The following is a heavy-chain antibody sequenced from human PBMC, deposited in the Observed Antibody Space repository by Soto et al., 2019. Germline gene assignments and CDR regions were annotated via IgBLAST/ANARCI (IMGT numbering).Heavy chain of an antibody. CDR3: ARDRIDLDSSGYTLSGWFDP. Sequence: ASVKVSCKASGYTFTSYGISWVRQAPGQGLEWMGWISAYNGNTNYAQKLQGRVTMTTDTSTSTAYMELRSLRSDDTAVYYCARDRIDLDSSGYTLSGWFDPWGQGTLVTVSS. J-gene: IGHJ5*02. CDR1: GYTFTSYG. D-gene: IGHD3-22*01. V-gene: IGHV1-18*04. CDR2: ISAYNGNT.